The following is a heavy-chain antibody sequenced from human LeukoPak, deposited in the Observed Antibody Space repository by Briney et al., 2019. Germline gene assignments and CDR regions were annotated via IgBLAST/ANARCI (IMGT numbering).Heavy chain of an antibody. V-gene: IGHV3-11*01. D-gene: IGHD6-19*01. J-gene: IGHJ3*02. CDR3: ASFIAVGAFDI. CDR1: GFTFSDYY. CDR2: ISSSSTTI. Sequence: GGSLRLSCAASGFTFSDYYMSWVRQAPGKGLEWVSYISSSSTTIYYADSVKGRFTISRDNAKNSLYLQMNSLRGEDTAVYYCASFIAVGAFDIWGQGTMVTVSS.